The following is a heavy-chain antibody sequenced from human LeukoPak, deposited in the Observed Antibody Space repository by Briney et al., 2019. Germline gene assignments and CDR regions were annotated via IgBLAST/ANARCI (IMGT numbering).Heavy chain of an antibody. Sequence: GESLKISCRGSGYSFTSYCIGWVRQMPGKGLEWMGIIYPGDSDTRYSPSFQGQVTISADKSISTAYLQWSSLKASDTAMYYCARNAEMATILDAFDIWGQGTMVTVSS. CDR2: IYPGDSDT. V-gene: IGHV5-51*01. CDR1: GYSFTSYC. J-gene: IGHJ3*02. D-gene: IGHD5-24*01. CDR3: ARNAEMATILDAFDI.